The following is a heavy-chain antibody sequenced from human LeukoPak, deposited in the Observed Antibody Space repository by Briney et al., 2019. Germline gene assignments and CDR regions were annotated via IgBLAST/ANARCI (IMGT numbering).Heavy chain of an antibody. CDR1: GYIFTGYY. CDR2: INPNSGGP. Sequence: ASVKVSCKASGYIFTGYYIHWVRQAPGQGLEWMGWINPNSGGPNYAQKFQGRVTMTRDTSISTAYMEMSRLRSDDTAVYYCARDVSAGGTNWFDPWGQGTLVTVSS. J-gene: IGHJ5*02. D-gene: IGHD3-16*01. V-gene: IGHV1-2*02. CDR3: ARDVSAGGTNWFDP.